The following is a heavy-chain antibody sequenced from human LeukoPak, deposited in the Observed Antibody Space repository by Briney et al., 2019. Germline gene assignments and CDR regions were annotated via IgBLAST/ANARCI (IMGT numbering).Heavy chain of an antibody. Sequence: PGGSLRLSCAASGFTFTSYDIHWVRQTPGKGLEWVSFIQYDGSNKYYADSVKGRFTISRDNSKNTLYLQMNSLRAEDTAVYYCAKDPFRYDSSGYPWPEYFQHWGQGTLVTVSS. CDR1: GFTFTSYD. J-gene: IGHJ1*01. V-gene: IGHV3-30*02. CDR3: AKDPFRYDSSGYPWPEYFQH. CDR2: IQYDGSNK. D-gene: IGHD3-22*01.